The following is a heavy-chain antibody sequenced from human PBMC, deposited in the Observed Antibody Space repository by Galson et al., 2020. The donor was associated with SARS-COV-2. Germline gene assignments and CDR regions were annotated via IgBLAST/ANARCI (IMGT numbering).Heavy chain of an antibody. CDR2: ISHSGGI. CDR1: GTSISSGSYS. D-gene: IGHD4-17*01. V-gene: IGHV4-30-2*01. Sequence: SETLSLTCAVSGTSISSGSYSWNWIRQPPGKGLEWIGYISHSGGIYYNPSLKSRVTISGDRSKNQFSLRLSSVTAADTAVYYCARLHYGEYAPVAFDIWGPGTRVTVAS. J-gene: IGHJ3*02. CDR3: ARLHYGEYAPVAFDI.